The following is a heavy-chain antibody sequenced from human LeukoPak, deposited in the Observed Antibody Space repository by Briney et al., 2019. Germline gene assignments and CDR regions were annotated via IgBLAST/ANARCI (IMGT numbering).Heavy chain of an antibody. D-gene: IGHD6-13*01. CDR3: ARGGYSSSWYDYYFDY. V-gene: IGHV3-48*02. CDR1: GFTFSSYS. J-gene: IGHJ4*02. CDR2: ISSSSSTI. Sequence: PGGSLRLSCAASGFTFSSYSMNWVRQAPGKGLEWVSYISSSSSTIYYADSVKGRFTISRDNAKNSLYLQMNSLRDEDTAVYYCARGGYSSSWYDYYFDYWGQGTLVTVSS.